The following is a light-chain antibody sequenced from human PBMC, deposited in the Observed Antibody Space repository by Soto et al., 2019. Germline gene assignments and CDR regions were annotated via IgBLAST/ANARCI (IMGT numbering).Light chain of an antibody. CDR3: QKYNNAPRT. V-gene: IGKV1-27*01. Sequence: DIQMTQSPSSLSASVGDTVTITCRASQGISNYLAWYQQKPGQVPNLLIYAASTLQSGVPSRFSGSGSGTDFNLTISSLRPEDVATYYCQKYNNAPRTFGQGTKV. J-gene: IGKJ1*01. CDR2: AAS. CDR1: QGISNY.